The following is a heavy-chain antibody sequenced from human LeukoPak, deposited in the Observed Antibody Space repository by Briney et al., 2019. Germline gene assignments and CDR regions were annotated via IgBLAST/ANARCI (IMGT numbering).Heavy chain of an antibody. J-gene: IGHJ6*03. D-gene: IGHD3-3*01. V-gene: IGHV1-46*03. CDR3: AKGRSDLFAYYYYLDV. CDR2: INPSGGST. CDR1: GYTLTSNY. Sequence: ASVKVSCKASGYTLTSNYIHWVRQAPGQGLEWMGLINPSGGSTTYAQKLQGRVTMTRDTSTSTVYMELTSLRSEDTAVYYCAKGRSDLFAYYYYLDVWGKGTTVTVSS.